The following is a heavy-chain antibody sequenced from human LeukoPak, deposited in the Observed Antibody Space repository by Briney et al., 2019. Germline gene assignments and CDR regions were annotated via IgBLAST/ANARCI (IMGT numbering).Heavy chain of an antibody. CDR3: ARVRAYDFWSGPWGWFDP. CDR2: IYYSGST. D-gene: IGHD3-3*01. CDR1: GGSISSYY. Sequence: SETLSLTCTVSGGSISSYYWSWIRQPPGKGLEWIGYIYYSGSTNYNPSLKSRVAISVDTSKNQFSLKLSFVTAADTAVYYCARVRAYDFWSGPWGWFDPWGQGTLVTVSS. J-gene: IGHJ5*02. V-gene: IGHV4-59*01.